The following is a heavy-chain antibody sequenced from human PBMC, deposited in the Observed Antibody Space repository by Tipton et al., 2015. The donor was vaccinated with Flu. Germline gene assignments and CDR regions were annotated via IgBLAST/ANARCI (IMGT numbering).Heavy chain of an antibody. CDR2: IYPAGGGI. CDR3: ARDKGGGTYTFDV. D-gene: IGHD1-1*01. Sequence: QLVQSGAEVKKPGASVKVSCKASGYTFPSYGISWVRQAPGQGLEWMGIIYPAGGGISYAQKFQGRVIMTRDKSTGTVHMELSSLKSDDTAMYYCARDKGGGTYTFDVWGQGTMVTVSS. V-gene: IGHV1-46*01. CDR1: GYTFPSYG. J-gene: IGHJ3*01.